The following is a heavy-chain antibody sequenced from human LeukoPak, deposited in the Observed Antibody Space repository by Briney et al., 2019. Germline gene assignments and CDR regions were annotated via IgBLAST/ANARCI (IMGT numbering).Heavy chain of an antibody. V-gene: IGHV3-7*03. CDR1: GFTFGKYW. D-gene: IGHD3-3*01. CDR3: ARDQYDTWSRRGNFDS. CDR2: IKLDGSEK. J-gene: IGHJ4*02. Sequence: GGFLRLSCVASGFTFGKYWMSWVRQAPGKGLEWVANIKLDGSEKNYVDSVKGRFTISRDNTKNSLYLQMNSLRAEDTAVFYCARDQYDTWSRRGNFDSWGQGTLVIVSS.